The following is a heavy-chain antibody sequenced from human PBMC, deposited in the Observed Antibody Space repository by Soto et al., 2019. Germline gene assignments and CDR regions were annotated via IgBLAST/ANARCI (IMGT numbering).Heavy chain of an antibody. CDR2: IYGVDSDT. J-gene: IGHJ4*02. CDR1: RYIFANYW. D-gene: IGHD1-26*01. CDR3: ASLSRLGPQSAFDY. Sequence: GESLKISCSASRYIFANYWIGWVRQMPGKGLEWMGIIYGVDSDTKYSPSFQGQVTISADKSIFTAYLQWRSLKASDTAIYYCASLSRLGPQSAFDYWGRGTVVTVS. V-gene: IGHV5-51*01.